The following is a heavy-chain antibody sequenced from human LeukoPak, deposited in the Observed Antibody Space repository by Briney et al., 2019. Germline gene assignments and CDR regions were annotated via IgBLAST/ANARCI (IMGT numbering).Heavy chain of an antibody. D-gene: IGHD5-24*01. V-gene: IGHV3-7*01. CDR2: IKSDGSEK. CDR3: ASGSGWRQLY. J-gene: IGHJ4*02. Sequence: GGSLRLSCVVSEPTFSSNWMNWVRQAPGKGLEWVANIKSDGSEKYYADSVKGRFTISRDNAKNSLHLQMNSLKAEDTAVYYCASGSGWRQLYWGQGTLVTVSA. CDR1: EPTFSSNW.